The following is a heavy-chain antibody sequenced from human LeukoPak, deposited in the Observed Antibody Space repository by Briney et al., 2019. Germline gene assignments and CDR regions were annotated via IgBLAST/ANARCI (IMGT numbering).Heavy chain of an antibody. V-gene: IGHV4-34*01. D-gene: IGHD3-22*01. CDR1: GGSFSGYY. CDR3: ARESGYYDSSGYYDFDY. CDR2: INHSGST. J-gene: IGHJ4*02. Sequence: SGTLSLNCAVYGGSFSGYYWSWIRQPPGKGLEWIGEINHSGSTNYNPSLKSRVTISVDTSKNQFSLKLSSVTAADTAVYYCARESGYYDSSGYYDFDYWGQGTLVTVSS.